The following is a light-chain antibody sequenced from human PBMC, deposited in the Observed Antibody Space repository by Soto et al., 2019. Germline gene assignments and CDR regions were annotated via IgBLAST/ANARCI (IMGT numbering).Light chain of an antibody. CDR3: SSYTSSVTVV. Sequence: QSVLTQPASVSGSPGQSITISCTGTSSDVGGYNYVFWYQQHPGKAPKLIIYEVTNRPSGVSTRFSGSKSGNTASLTISGLRTEDEADYYCSSYTSSVTVVFGGGTKLTFL. V-gene: IGLV2-14*01. J-gene: IGLJ2*01. CDR2: EVT. CDR1: SSDVGGYNY.